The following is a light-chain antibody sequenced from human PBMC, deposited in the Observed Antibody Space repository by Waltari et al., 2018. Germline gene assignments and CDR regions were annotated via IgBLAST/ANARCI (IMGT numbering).Light chain of an antibody. CDR1: SLRSYY. J-gene: IGLJ2*01. CDR2: GKN. V-gene: IGLV3-19*01. Sequence: SSELTQDPAVSVALGQTVRITCQGDSLRSYYASWYQQKPGTAPVLVIYGKNNRPSGTPDRFSGSSSGNTASLTITGAQAEDEADYYCNSRDSSGNLYVVFGGGTKLTVL. CDR3: NSRDSSGNLYVV.